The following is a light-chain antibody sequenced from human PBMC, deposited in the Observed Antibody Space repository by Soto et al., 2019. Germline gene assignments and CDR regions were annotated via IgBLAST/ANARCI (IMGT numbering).Light chain of an antibody. V-gene: IGKV1-27*01. CDR2: AAS. Sequence: DIQMTQSPSSLSASVGDRVTITCRASQGISNYLAWYQQKPGKVPKLLIYAASTLRSVVPSRFSGSGSGTDFPLTISSLQPEDVATYYCQKYNSAPHTFGQGTKVEIK. CDR1: QGISNY. J-gene: IGKJ1*01. CDR3: QKYNSAPHT.